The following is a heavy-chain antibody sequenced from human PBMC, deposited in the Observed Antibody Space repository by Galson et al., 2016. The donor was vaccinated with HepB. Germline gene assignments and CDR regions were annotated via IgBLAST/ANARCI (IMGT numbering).Heavy chain of an antibody. V-gene: IGHV4-59*01. Sequence: ETLSLTCTVSGASISNYYWNWIRQPPGKALEWIGFIYHSGTTHYNPSLESRVTMSVDTSKSQFSLNLRSVTAADTAVYFCTRVPIGMSASYSDSWGQGTLVTVSS. CDR1: GASISNYY. CDR3: TRVPIGMSASYSDS. CDR2: IYHSGTT. D-gene: IGHD3-16*01. J-gene: IGHJ5*02.